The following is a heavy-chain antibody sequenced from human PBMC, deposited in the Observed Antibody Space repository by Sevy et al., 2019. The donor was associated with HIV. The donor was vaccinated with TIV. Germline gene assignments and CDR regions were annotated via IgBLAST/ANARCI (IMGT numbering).Heavy chain of an antibody. CDR3: ARGLFDY. Sequence: SETLSLTCTVSGESVSGGNYYWTWIRQPPGKGLEWIGYIYYSGSTNYNPSLRSRVTISIDTSKNPFSLRLTSVTAADTAVYYCARGLFDYWGQGTLVTVSS. CDR1: GESVSGGNYY. CDR2: IYYSGST. V-gene: IGHV4-61*01. J-gene: IGHJ4*02.